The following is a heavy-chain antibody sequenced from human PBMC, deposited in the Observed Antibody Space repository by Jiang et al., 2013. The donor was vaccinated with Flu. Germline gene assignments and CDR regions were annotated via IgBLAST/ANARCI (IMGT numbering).Heavy chain of an antibody. J-gene: IGHJ4*02. D-gene: IGHD3-3*01. CDR3: AKEKREEEWPREYFFDY. CDR2: IRRDESEK. V-gene: IGHV3-30*02. Sequence: EWVAYIRRDESEKCYRDSVKGRFTISRDNSKNTLFLQMNSLRGEDTAVYYCAKEKREEEWPREYFFDYWGQGTLVTVSS.